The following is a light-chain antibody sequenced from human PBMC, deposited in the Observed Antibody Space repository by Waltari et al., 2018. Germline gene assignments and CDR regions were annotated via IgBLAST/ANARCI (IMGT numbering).Light chain of an antibody. CDR3: QQSYSTPYT. Sequence: DIQMTQSPSSLSASVGDRVTITFRASQSISSYLYWYQQKPGKAPKLLIYAASSFQSGVPSRFSGRGSGTDFTLTISSLQPEDFATYYCQQSYSTPYTFGQGTKLEIK. V-gene: IGKV1-39*01. CDR1: QSISSY. J-gene: IGKJ2*01. CDR2: AAS.